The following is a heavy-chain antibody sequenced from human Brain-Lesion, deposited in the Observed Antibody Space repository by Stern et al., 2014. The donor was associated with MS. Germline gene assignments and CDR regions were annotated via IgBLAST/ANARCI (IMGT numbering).Heavy chain of an antibody. J-gene: IGHJ4*02. V-gene: IGHV1-24*01. D-gene: IGHD1-26*01. CDR3: ATLSPGAGGNYYRHFDY. CDR2: FDPEEGET. Sequence: VQLVGSGAEVKKPGASVKVSCKVSGYTLTELSMHWVRQAPRKGLEWMGGFDPEEGETIYAQKFQGRVTMTEDTSTDTAYMELSSLRSEDTAVYYCATLSPGAGGNYYRHFDYWGQGTLVTVSS. CDR1: GYTLTELS.